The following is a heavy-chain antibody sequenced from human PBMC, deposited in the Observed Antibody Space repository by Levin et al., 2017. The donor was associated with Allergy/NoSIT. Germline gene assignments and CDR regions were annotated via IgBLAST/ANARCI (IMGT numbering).Heavy chain of an antibody. D-gene: IGHD1-7*01. CDR2: IKEDGSEK. Sequence: PGGSLRLSCAVSGFTFSTYWMSWVRQAPGKGLEWVANIKEDGSEKYYVDSVKGRFTISRDNAKNSLYLQMSSLKAEDTAFYYCARVPGRGPNYDDYWGQGTLVTVSS. CDR1: GFTFSTYW. V-gene: IGHV3-7*01. J-gene: IGHJ4*02. CDR3: ARVPGRGPNYDDY.